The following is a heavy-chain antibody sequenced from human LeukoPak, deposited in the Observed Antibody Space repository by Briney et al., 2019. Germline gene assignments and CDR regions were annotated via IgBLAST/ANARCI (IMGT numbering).Heavy chain of an antibody. D-gene: IGHD3-22*01. CDR1: GFTFSDYY. CDR2: ISSSGSTI. CDR3: AKDIQAYYYDSSGYSQGGFDY. J-gene: IGHJ4*02. Sequence: PGGSLRLSCAASGFTFSDYYMSWIRQAPGKGLEWVSYISSSGSTIYYADSVKGRFTISRDNAKNSLYLQMNSLRAEDTALYYCAKDIQAYYYDSSGYSQGGFDYWGQGTLVTVSS. V-gene: IGHV3-11*01.